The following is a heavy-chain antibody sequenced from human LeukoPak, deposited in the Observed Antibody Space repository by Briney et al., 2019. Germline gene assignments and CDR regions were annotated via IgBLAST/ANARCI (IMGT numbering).Heavy chain of an antibody. CDR1: GFTFSSYA. D-gene: IGHD2-15*01. J-gene: IGHJ1*01. CDR2: IGGSGGNT. CDR3: ARAQDYCSGSTCYGYFQY. Sequence: GGSLRLSCAASGFTFSSYAMSWVRQAPGKGPEWVSSIGGSGGNTYYADSVKGRFTISSDNSKNTLYLQMNSLKAEDTAIYYCARAQDYCSGSTCYGYFQYWGQGTLVTVSS. V-gene: IGHV3-23*01.